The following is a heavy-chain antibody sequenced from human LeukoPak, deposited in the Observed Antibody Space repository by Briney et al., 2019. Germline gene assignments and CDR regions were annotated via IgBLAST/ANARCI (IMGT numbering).Heavy chain of an antibody. J-gene: IGHJ4*02. CDR3: ARISSRGYSGSYYLGY. Sequence: GASVTVSCKASGYTFTSYDINWVRQATGQGLEWMGWMNPNSGNTGYAQKFQGRVTITRNTSISTAYMELSSLRSEDTAVYYCARISSRGYSGSYYLGYWGQGTLVTVSS. D-gene: IGHD1-26*01. V-gene: IGHV1-8*03. CDR2: MNPNSGNT. CDR1: GYTFTSYD.